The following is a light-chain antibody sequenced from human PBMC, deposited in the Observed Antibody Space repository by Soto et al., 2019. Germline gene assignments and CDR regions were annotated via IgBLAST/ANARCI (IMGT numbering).Light chain of an antibody. CDR1: QTVRNNY. Sequence: EFGLTQSPSTLSLSPGERATPSCRASQTVRNNYLAWYQQKPGQAPRLLIYDVSNRAAGIPARFSGSGSGTDFTLTISSLEPEDFAVYYCQQRSNWPRTFGQGTKVDIK. V-gene: IGKV3-11*01. CDR3: QQRSNWPRT. J-gene: IGKJ1*01. CDR2: DVS.